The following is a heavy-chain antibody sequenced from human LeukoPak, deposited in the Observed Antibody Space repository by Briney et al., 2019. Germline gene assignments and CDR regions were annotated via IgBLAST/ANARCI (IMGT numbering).Heavy chain of an antibody. CDR3: ARGHASGYPPIPFDY. CDR1: GLTVSTKY. J-gene: IGHJ4*02. D-gene: IGHD3-3*01. Sequence: GGSLRLSCAASGLTVSTKYMSWVRQAPGKGLEWVSVIYSGGGTHYADSVKGRFIISRDNSKNMLYLQMNSLRAEDTAVYYCARGHASGYPPIPFDYWGQGTPVTVSS. V-gene: IGHV3-66*01. CDR2: IYSGGGT.